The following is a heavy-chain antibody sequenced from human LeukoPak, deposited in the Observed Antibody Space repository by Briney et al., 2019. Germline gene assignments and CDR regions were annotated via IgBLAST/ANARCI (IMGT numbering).Heavy chain of an antibody. J-gene: IGHJ4*02. CDR2: TYYRSKWYN. V-gene: IGHV6-1*01. CDR3: ARAMRISAAGTYYFDY. Sequence: SQTLSLTCAISGDGVSSNSAVWNWIRQSPSRGLEWLGRTYYRSKWYNDYGISVKSRITINPDTSKNQFSLQLNSVLPEDTALYYCARAMRISAAGTYYFDYWGQGTLVTVSS. D-gene: IGHD6-13*01. CDR1: GDGVSSNSAV.